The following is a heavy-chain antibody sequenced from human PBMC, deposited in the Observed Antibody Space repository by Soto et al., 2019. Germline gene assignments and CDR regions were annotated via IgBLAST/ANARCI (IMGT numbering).Heavy chain of an antibody. CDR3: ARVGIAVDAFDI. D-gene: IGHD6-19*01. CDR1: GFTFSSYS. J-gene: IGHJ3*02. CDR2: ISSSSSTI. Sequence: EVQLVESGGGLVQPGGSLRLSCAASGFTFSSYSMNWVRQAPGKGLEWGSYISSSSSTIYYADSVKGRFTISRDNAKNSLYLQMTSLRAEDTAVYYCARVGIAVDAFDIWGQGTIVTVSS. V-gene: IGHV3-48*01.